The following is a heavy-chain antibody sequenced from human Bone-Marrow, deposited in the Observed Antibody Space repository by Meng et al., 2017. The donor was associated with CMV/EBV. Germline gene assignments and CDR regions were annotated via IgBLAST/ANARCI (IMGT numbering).Heavy chain of an antibody. CDR2: ISGYNGDT. Sequence: ASVKVSCKASGYVFTTYGITWLRQAPGQRLECMGWISGYNGDTDYAQKLQGRFTMTRDTSTSTAYMELRSLRSDDTAVYYCARSVEMATIYDYWGQGTLVTVSS. V-gene: IGHV1-18*01. J-gene: IGHJ4*02. D-gene: IGHD5-24*01. CDR1: GYVFTTYG. CDR3: ARSVEMATIYDY.